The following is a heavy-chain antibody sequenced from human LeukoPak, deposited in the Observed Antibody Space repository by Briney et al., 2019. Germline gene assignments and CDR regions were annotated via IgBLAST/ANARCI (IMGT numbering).Heavy chain of an antibody. CDR1: EFTVSSNY. Sequence: GRSLRLSCAASEFTVSSNYMSWVRQAPGKGLEWVSAISGSGGGTYYADSVKGRFTISRDNSKNTLYLQMNGLRAEDTAVYYCAKGDFYGDYPYGMGVWGQGTTVTVSS. CDR3: AKGDFYGDYPYGMGV. D-gene: IGHD3-3*01. CDR2: ISGSGGGT. V-gene: IGHV3-23*01. J-gene: IGHJ6*02.